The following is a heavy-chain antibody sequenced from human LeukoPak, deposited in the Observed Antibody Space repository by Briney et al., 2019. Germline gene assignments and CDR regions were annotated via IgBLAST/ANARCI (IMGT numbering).Heavy chain of an antibody. Sequence: SGGSLRLSCAASGFTFSSYAMSWVRQAPGKGLEWVSAILGSGGTTYYADSVKGRFTISRDNSKNTMYLQMNSLRAEDMAIFYCAKYERVAGRPWYFDYWGQGTLVTVSS. CDR1: GFTFSSYA. CDR2: ILGSGGTT. D-gene: IGHD6-19*01. CDR3: AKYERVAGRPWYFDY. V-gene: IGHV3-23*01. J-gene: IGHJ4*02.